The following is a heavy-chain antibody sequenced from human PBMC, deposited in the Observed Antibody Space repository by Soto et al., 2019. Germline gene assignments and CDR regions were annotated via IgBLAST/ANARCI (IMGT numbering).Heavy chain of an antibody. CDR2: INSDGSIT. CDR3: VRYPRSVGGSYRPDY. CDR1: GFTFSSYW. D-gene: IGHD3-16*02. J-gene: IGHJ4*02. V-gene: IGHV3-74*01. Sequence: EVQLVESGGGLVQPGGSLRLSCAASGFTFSSYWMHWVRQVPEKGLVWVSRINSDGSITNYADAVKGRFTISRGNVKNTLYLQMNSLRAEDTAVYYCVRYPRSVGGSYRPDYWGQGTLVTVSS.